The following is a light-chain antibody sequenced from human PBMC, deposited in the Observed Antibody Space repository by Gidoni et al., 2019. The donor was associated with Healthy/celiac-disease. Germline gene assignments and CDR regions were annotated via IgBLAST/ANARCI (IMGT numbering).Light chain of an antibody. Sequence: EIVMTQSPATLSVSPGESATRSCRASQSVSSNLAWYQQKPGQAPRLLIYGASTGATGIPARFSGSASGTEFTLTISSLQSEDFAVYYCQQYNNWLMYTFGQGTKLEIK. CDR1: QSVSSN. CDR2: GAS. J-gene: IGKJ2*01. V-gene: IGKV3-15*01. CDR3: QQYNNWLMYT.